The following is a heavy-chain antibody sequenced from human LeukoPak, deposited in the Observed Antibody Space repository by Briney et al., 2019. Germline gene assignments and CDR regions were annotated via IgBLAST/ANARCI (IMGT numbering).Heavy chain of an antibody. V-gene: IGHV4-59*12. CDR3: ARGQWFRAF. CDR2: IYYSGSA. Sequence: SETLSLTCTVSGGSISSYYWSWIRQPPGKGLEWIGYIYYSGSATYNPSLKSRVTISVDTSKNQFSLKMNSVTAADTAVYYCARGQWFRAFWSRGTPVTVSS. D-gene: IGHD3-10*01. CDR1: GGSISSYY. J-gene: IGHJ4*02.